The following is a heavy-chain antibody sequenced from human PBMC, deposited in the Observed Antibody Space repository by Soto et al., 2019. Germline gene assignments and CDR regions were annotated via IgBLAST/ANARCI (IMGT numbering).Heavy chain of an antibody. J-gene: IGHJ5*02. D-gene: IGHD3-10*01. CDR1: GGSISSYY. Sequence: SETLSLTCTVSGGSISSYYWSWIRQPPGKGLEWIGYIYYSGSTNYNPSLKSRVTISVDTSKNQFSLKLSTVTAADTAVYYCARAILLWFGELSFFDPWGQGTLVTAPQ. CDR3: ARAILLWFGELSFFDP. V-gene: IGHV4-59*01. CDR2: IYYSGST.